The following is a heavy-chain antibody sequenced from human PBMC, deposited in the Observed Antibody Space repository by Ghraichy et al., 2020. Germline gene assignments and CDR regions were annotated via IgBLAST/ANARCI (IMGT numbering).Heavy chain of an antibody. V-gene: IGHV3-23*01. CDR1: GFTFSSYA. J-gene: IGHJ6*02. Sequence: GGSLRLSCAASGFTFSSYAMSWVRQAPGKGLEWVSAISGSGGSTYYADSVKGRFTISRDNSKNTLYLQMNSLRAEDTAVYYCAKGGYCSGGSCYTHYYYGMDVWGQGTTVTVSS. D-gene: IGHD2-15*01. CDR3: AKGGYCSGGSCYTHYYYGMDV. CDR2: ISGSGGST.